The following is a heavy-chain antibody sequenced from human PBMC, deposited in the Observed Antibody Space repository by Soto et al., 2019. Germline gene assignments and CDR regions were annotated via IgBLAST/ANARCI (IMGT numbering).Heavy chain of an antibody. Sequence: PGGSLRLSCAASGFTFSSYWMYWVRQGPGKGLVWVARIDVNSDGNSITYADSVKGRFTISRDNAKNTLYLQMNNLRVEDTAMYYCTRGGSFSGGYPFDNWGQGTLVTVSS. J-gene: IGHJ4*02. CDR2: IDVNSDGNSI. CDR1: GFTFSSYW. V-gene: IGHV3-74*01. CDR3: TRGGSFSGGYPFDN. D-gene: IGHD3-22*01.